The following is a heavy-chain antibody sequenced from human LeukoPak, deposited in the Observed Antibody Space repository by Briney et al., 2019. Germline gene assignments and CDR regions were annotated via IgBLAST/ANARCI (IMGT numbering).Heavy chain of an antibody. CDR1: GFTFSSSR. Sequence: GGSLRLSCAASGFTFSSSRMNWVRQAPGKGLEWVSSISSSSSYIYYADSVKGRFTISRDNAKNSLYLQMNSLRAEGTAVYYCARDGTAAEDYWGQGTLVTVSS. D-gene: IGHD6-13*01. V-gene: IGHV3-21*01. J-gene: IGHJ4*02. CDR3: ARDGTAAEDY. CDR2: ISSSSSYI.